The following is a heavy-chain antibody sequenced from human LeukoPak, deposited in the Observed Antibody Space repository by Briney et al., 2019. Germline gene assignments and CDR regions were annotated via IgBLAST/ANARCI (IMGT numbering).Heavy chain of an antibody. Sequence: GGSLKLSCAASGFTFSGFAMRWVRQASGKGLEWVGRIRSKANSYATAYAASVKGRFTISRDDSMNTAFLQMDSLTTEDTAIYYCTRLTLDTSGGSGGYWGQGTLVTVSS. CDR2: IRSKANSYAT. D-gene: IGHD3-10*01. V-gene: IGHV3-73*01. CDR1: GFTFSGFA. J-gene: IGHJ4*02. CDR3: TRLTLDTSGGSGGY.